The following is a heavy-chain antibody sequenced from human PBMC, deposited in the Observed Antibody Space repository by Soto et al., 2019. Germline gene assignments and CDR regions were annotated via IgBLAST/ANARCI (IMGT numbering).Heavy chain of an antibody. J-gene: IGHJ5*02. CDR3: ARQQDDYWGGVNWFDP. Sequence: QVQLVQSGAEVKKPGASVKVSCKASGYTFTSHKINWVRQATGQGLEWMGWMDPDSGKTAYVQKVQGRVTMTRNTSIGTAYMELNSLRSEDTAMYYCARQQDDYWGGVNWFDPWGQGTLVNVSS. CDR1: GYTFTSHK. CDR2: MDPDSGKT. V-gene: IGHV1-8*01. D-gene: IGHD3-3*01.